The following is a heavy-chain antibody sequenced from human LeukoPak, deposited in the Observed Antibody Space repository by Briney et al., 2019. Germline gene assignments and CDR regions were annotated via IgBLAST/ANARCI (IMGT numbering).Heavy chain of an antibody. CDR3: ARMSAAVDY. CDR1: GGSFSGYY. J-gene: IGHJ4*02. CDR2: INHSGST. V-gene: IGHV4-34*01. Sequence: AETLSLTCAVYGGSFSGYYWSWIRQPPGKGLEWIGEINHSGSTNYNPSLKSRVTISVDTSKNQFSLKLSSVTAADTAVYYCARMSAAVDYWGQGTLVTVSS. D-gene: IGHD6-13*01.